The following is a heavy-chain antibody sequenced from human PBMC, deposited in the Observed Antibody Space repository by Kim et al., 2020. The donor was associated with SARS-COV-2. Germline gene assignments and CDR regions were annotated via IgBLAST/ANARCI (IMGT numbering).Heavy chain of an antibody. D-gene: IGHD6-19*01. J-gene: IGHJ4*02. CDR3: ARGYSSGWYYFDY. Sequence: YAVSVKSRITINPDPSKNQFSLQLNSVTPEDTAVYYCARGYSSGWYYFDYWGQGTLVTVSS. V-gene: IGHV6-1*01.